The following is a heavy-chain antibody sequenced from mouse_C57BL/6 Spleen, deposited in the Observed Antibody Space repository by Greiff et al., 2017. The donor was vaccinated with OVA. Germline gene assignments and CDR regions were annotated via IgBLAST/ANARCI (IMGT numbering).Heavy chain of an antibody. Sequence: QVHVKQPGAELVKPGASVKLSCKASGYTFTSYWMHWVKQRPGQGLEWIGMIHPNSGSTNYNEKFKSKATLTVDKSSSTAYMQLSSLTSEDSAVYYCARQANWYFDYWGQGTTLTVSS. J-gene: IGHJ2*01. CDR2: IHPNSGST. V-gene: IGHV1-64*01. CDR3: ARQANWYFDY. CDR1: GYTFTSYW. D-gene: IGHD4-1*01.